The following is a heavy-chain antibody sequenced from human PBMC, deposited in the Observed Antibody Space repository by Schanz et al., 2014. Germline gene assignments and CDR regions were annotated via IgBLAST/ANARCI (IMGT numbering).Heavy chain of an antibody. CDR1: GYTVSSNY. V-gene: IGHV3-53*01. Sequence: EVQLVESGGGLIQPGGSLRLSCAASGYTVSSNYMSWVRQAPGKGLEWVSVIYNGGGGRTYYADSVKGRFTISSDNSKNTVFLQMNSLRAEDTGVYYCAGAAYCRGAGCALYYAVDVWGQGTTVTVSS. J-gene: IGHJ6*02. CDR3: AGAAYCRGAGCALYYAVDV. D-gene: IGHD2-15*01. CDR2: IYNGGGGRT.